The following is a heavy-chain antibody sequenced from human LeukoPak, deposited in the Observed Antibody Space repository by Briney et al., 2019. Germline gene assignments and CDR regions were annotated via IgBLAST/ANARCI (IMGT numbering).Heavy chain of an antibody. CDR2: ISGSGGST. J-gene: IGHJ4*02. D-gene: IGHD6-19*01. CDR1: GFTFGDYA. CDR3: AKVGSRGSIAVD. V-gene: IGHV3-23*01. Sequence: GGSLRLSCTASGFTFGDYAMSWFRQAPGKGLEWVSAISGSGGSTYYADSVKGRFTISRDNSKNTLYLQMNSLRAEDTAVYYCAKVGSRGSIAVDWGQGTLVTVSS.